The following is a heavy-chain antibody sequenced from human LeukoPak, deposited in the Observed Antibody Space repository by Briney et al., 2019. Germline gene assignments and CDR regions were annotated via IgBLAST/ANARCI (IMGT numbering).Heavy chain of an antibody. D-gene: IGHD6-19*01. CDR1: GFTFSSYA. CDR2: ISGSGGST. J-gene: IGHJ5*02. V-gene: IGHV3-23*01. Sequence: GGSLRLSCAASGFTFSSYAMSWVRQAPGKGLEWVSTISGSGGSTYYADSVKGRFTISRDNPKSTLYLQMNSLRAEDTAVYYCAKGYRAVAEVGTWFDPWGQGTLVTVSS. CDR3: AKGYRAVAEVGTWFDP.